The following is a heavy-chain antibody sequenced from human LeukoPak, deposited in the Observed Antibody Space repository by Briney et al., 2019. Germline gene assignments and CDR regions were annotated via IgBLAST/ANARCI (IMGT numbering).Heavy chain of an antibody. CDR1: GGSISSSGYY. J-gene: IGHJ4*02. D-gene: IGHD3-16*01. Sequence: SETLSLTCTVSGGSISSSGYYWGWLRQSPGKGLEWIGSIYYSGSTYYNPSLKSRVTISVDTSKNQFSLKLSSVTAADTAVYYCARDRGGSLDYWGQGTLVTVSS. CDR2: IYYSGST. CDR3: ARDRGGSLDY. V-gene: IGHV4-39*07.